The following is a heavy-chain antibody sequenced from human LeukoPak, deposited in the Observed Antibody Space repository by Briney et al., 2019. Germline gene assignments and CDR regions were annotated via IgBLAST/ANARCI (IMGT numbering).Heavy chain of an antibody. J-gene: IGHJ4*02. V-gene: IGHV4-59*01. CDR1: GGSISSYY. CDR3: ARVPDSGSYSYFDY. D-gene: IGHD3-10*01. Sequence: SETLSLTCTVSGGSISSYYWSWIRQPPGKGLEWIGYIYYSGSTNYKPSLKSRVTISVDTSKNQFSLKLSSVTAADTAVYYCARVPDSGSYSYFDYWGQGTLVTVSS. CDR2: IYYSGST.